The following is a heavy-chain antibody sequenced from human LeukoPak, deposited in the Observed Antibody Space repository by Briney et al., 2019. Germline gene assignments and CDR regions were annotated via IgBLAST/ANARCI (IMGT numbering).Heavy chain of an antibody. CDR2: IYHTGST. CDR3: CGDYGSGSYRFDY. CDR1: GASISSATYS. D-gene: IGHD3-10*01. J-gene: IGHJ4*02. Sequence: PSQTLSLTCAVFGASISSATYSWSWIRQPPGRGLEWIGYIYHTGSTTYNPSLKSRVTISLDRSKNQFSLTVNSVTAADTAVYYCCGDYGSGSYRFDYWGPGTLVTVSS. V-gene: IGHV4-30-2*01.